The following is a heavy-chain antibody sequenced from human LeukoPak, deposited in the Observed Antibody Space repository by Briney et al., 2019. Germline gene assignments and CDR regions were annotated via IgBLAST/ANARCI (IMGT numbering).Heavy chain of an antibody. CDR2: IYSGGST. Sequence: GGSLRLSCAASGFTVSSNYMSWVRQAPGKGLEWVSVIYSGGSTYYADSVKGRFTISRDNSKDTLYLQMNSLRAEDTAVYYCARDSNTRLGDYWGQGTLVTVSS. J-gene: IGHJ4*02. V-gene: IGHV3-66*01. D-gene: IGHD2-2*02. CDR3: ARDSNTRLGDY. CDR1: GFTVSSNY.